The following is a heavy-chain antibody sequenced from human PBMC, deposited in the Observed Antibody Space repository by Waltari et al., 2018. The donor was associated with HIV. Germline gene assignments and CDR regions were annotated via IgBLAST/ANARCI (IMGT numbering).Heavy chain of an antibody. CDR3: ASGYTYGYEIFDY. Sequence: QVQLGQSGGEVKKPGASVKVYCKPSGYTLNTYAISWVRQAPGRGLEWVGWISAYNGKTNYAQKFQGRVTMTTNTSTTTAYLELRSLRSDDTAVYYCASGYTYGYEIFDYWGQGTLVTVSS. V-gene: IGHV1-18*01. D-gene: IGHD5-18*01. J-gene: IGHJ4*02. CDR1: GYTLNTYA. CDR2: ISAYNGKT.